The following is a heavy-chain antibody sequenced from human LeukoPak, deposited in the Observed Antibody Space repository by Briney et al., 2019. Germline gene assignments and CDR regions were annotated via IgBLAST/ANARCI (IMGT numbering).Heavy chain of an antibody. D-gene: IGHD2-2*01. Sequence: SVKVSCKAFGGTFSNYAINWVRQAPGQGLEWMGGIIPIFGTANYEQKFQGRVTITADESTSTAYMELSSLRSEDTAVYYCATSIVVASATRGNPPPYHYYYGMDVWGQGTTVTVSS. CDR3: ATSIVVASATRGNPPPYHYYYGMDV. J-gene: IGHJ6*02. CDR2: IIPIFGTA. V-gene: IGHV1-69*13. CDR1: GGTFSNYA.